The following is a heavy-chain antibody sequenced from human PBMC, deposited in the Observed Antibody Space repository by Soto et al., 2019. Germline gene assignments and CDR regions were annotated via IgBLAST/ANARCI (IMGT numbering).Heavy chain of an antibody. Sequence: QVQLVQSGAEVKKPGSSVKVSCKASGGTLSSYAISWVRQAPGQGLEWMGGIIPIFGTANYAQKFQGRVTITADESTRTAYMELSSLRSEDTSVYFCARGGRIFSGLDVWGQGTTVTVSS. CDR1: GGTLSSYA. CDR2: IIPIFGTA. D-gene: IGHD3-10*01. V-gene: IGHV1-69*01. CDR3: ARGGRIFSGLDV. J-gene: IGHJ6*02.